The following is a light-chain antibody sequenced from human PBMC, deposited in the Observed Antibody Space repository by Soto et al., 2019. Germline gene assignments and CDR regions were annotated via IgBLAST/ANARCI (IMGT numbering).Light chain of an antibody. CDR1: QGISNY. CDR3: EKYNSAPWT. CDR2: VAS. J-gene: IGKJ1*01. V-gene: IGKV1-27*01. Sequence: DIQMTQSPSSLSASVGDRVTITCRASQGISNYLAWYQQQPGKVPKLLIYVASTLHSGVPSRVSGSGSGTNFTHTISRLKSEDVATYYCEKYNSAPWTFGQGSKVEIK.